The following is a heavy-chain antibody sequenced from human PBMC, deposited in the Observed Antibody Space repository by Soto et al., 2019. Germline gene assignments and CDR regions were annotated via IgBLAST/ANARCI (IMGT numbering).Heavy chain of an antibody. Sequence: EVQLVESGGGLVQPGGSLRLSCAASGFTFSSSSMNWVRQAPGKGLEWVLFIDTLSSIMYYADSVRGRFTISRDNAKNSLYLQMNSLRAEDTAIYYCTGGGVSSGPGYWGQGTLVTVSS. CDR3: TGGGVSSGPGY. D-gene: IGHD3-22*01. CDR1: GFTFSSSS. V-gene: IGHV3-48*01. CDR2: IDTLSSIM. J-gene: IGHJ4*02.